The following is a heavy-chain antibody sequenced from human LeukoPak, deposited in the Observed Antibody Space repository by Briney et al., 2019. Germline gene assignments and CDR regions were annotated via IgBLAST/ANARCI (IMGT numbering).Heavy chain of an antibody. CDR1: GGSFSGYY. J-gene: IGHJ6*03. V-gene: IGHV4-34*01. CDR2: INHSGST. Sequence: SETLSLTCAVYGGSFSGYYWSWIRQPPGEGLEWIGEINHSGSTNYNPSLKSRVTISVDTSKNQFSLKLSSVTAADTAVYYCARVRGRSSSSPTYCYYMDGWGKGTTVTVSS. D-gene: IGHD6-13*01. CDR3: ARVRGRSSSSPTYCYYMDG.